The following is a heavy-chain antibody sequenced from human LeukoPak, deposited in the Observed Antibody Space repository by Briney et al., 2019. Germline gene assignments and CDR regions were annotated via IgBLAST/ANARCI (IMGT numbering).Heavy chain of an antibody. V-gene: IGHV1-18*01. D-gene: IGHD5-12*01. CDR3: ARDVKWLRFSWFDP. CDR1: GYTFTSCG. J-gene: IGHJ5*02. CDR2: ISAYNGNT. Sequence: ASVKVSCKASGYTFTSCGISWVRQAPGQGLEWMGWISAYNGNTNYAQKLQGRVTMTTDTSTSTAYMELRSLRSDDTAVYYCARDVKWLRFSWFDPWGQGTLVTVSS.